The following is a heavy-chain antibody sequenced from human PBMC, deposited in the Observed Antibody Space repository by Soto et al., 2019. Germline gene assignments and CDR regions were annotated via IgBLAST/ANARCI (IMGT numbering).Heavy chain of an antibody. CDR2: IYYSATT. Sequence: SETLSLTCTVSGAPLSSHYWSWFRQPPGKGLEWIGYIYYSATTNFNPSLQSRVSISVDTSKTQFSLNLRSATAADTAVYYCAITAEYGDCDSWGPGTLVTVSS. V-gene: IGHV4-59*11. D-gene: IGHD4-17*01. J-gene: IGHJ5*01. CDR3: AITAEYGDCDS. CDR1: GAPLSSHY.